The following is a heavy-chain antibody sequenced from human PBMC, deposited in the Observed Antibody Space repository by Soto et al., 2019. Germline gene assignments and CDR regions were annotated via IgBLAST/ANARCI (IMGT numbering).Heavy chain of an antibody. V-gene: IGHV3-23*01. D-gene: IGHD3-9*01. Sequence: PGGSLRLSCAASGSTFSSYAMTWVRQAPGKGLEWISGISGSGATTSYADSVKGRFTVSRDNSKNTLYLQMNSLRVEDTAVYYCAKLRYFDWSSYNWFEYWGQGTPVTVSS. CDR2: ISGSGATT. CDR3: AKLRYFDWSSYNWFEY. CDR1: GSTFSSYA. J-gene: IGHJ5*01.